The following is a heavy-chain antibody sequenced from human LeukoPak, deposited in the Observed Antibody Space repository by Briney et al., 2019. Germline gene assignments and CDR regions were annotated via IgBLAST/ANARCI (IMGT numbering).Heavy chain of an antibody. V-gene: IGHV3-74*01. Sequence: PGGSLRLSCAASRFTFNSYWMHWVRQAPGKGLVWVSRINSDGSSTSYADSVKGRFTISRDNAKNTLYLQMNSLRAEDTAVYYCARSVAVVTATFGYWGQGTLVTVSS. J-gene: IGHJ4*02. CDR2: INSDGSST. CDR1: RFTFNSYW. CDR3: ARSVAVVTATFGY. D-gene: IGHD2-15*01.